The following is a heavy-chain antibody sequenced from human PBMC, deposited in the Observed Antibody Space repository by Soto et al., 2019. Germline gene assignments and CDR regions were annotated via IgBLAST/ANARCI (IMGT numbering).Heavy chain of an antibody. V-gene: IGHV4-61*01. CDR2: IYNTGRT. D-gene: IGHD4-4*01. CDR1: GGSVNSDYYY. J-gene: IGHJ4*02. Sequence: PSETLSLTCTVSGGSVNSDYYYWSWIRQPPGKGLEWIGYIYNTGRTNYNPSLESRVTISLDTSRNQFSLKLSSVTAADTAVFYCAREYSNSPEAFDYWGQGALVTV. CDR3: AREYSNSPEAFDY.